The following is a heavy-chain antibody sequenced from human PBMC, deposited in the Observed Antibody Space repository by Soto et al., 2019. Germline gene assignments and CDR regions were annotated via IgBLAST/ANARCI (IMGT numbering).Heavy chain of an antibody. CDR3: AKEKIASTVADFFDY. CDR2: ISGSGSST. Sequence: EVHLLESGGGLVQPGGSLRLSCEASGFTFNNYAMTWVRQTPGNGLQWVSTISGSGSSTFYADSVRGRCTISRDNSKNTLYLQMNSLRAEDTALYYCAKEKIASTVADFFDYWGQGTLVTVSS. D-gene: IGHD6-19*01. V-gene: IGHV3-23*01. J-gene: IGHJ4*02. CDR1: GFTFNNYA.